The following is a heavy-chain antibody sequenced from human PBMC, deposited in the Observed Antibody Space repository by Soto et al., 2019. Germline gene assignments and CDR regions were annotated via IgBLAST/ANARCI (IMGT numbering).Heavy chain of an antibody. Sequence: GECLKISCKGSGYSFTSYWISWVRRMPGKGLEWMGRIDPSDSYTNYSPSFQGHVTISADKSISTAYLQWSSLKASDTAMYYCASHYDSSPWGAFDIWGQGTMVTVSS. J-gene: IGHJ3*02. D-gene: IGHD3-22*01. V-gene: IGHV5-10-1*01. CDR2: IDPSDSYT. CDR3: ASHYDSSPWGAFDI. CDR1: GYSFTSYW.